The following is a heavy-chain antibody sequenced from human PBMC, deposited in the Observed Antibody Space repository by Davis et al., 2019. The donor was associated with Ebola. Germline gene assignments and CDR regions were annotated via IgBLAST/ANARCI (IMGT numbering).Heavy chain of an antibody. D-gene: IGHD2-8*01. J-gene: IGHJ6*01. CDR2: IYPGDSNV. V-gene: IGHV5-51*01. Sequence: GGSLRLSCKGLGYTFTKYWIGWVRQKPGKGLEWLGIIYPGDSNVKCSPSFEGQVTISVDKSINTAYLQWSSLKASDTGVYYCARQMGSLTSAWGQGTTVTVSS. CDR3: ARQMGSLTSA. CDR1: GYTFTKYW.